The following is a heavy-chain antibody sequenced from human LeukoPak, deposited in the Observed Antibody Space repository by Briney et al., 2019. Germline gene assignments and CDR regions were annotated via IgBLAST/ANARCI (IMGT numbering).Heavy chain of an antibody. CDR1: SLSTSGVG. Sequence: SLSTSGVGVGWIRQPPGKALEWLALIYWDDDKRYSPSLKSRLTITKDTSKNQVVLTMTNMDPVDTATYYCARSNMVRGVIIDAFDIWGQGTMVTVSS. J-gene: IGHJ3*02. CDR3: ARSNMVRGVIIDAFDI. V-gene: IGHV2-5*02. D-gene: IGHD3-10*01. CDR2: IYWDDDK.